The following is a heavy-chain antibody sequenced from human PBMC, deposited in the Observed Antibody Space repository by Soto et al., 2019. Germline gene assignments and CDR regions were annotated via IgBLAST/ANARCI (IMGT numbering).Heavy chain of an antibody. CDR3: ASGHCFSSSCSYLDL. CDR1: DGPISSYY. D-gene: IGHD2-2*01. CDR2: VYYSASTNYKPSL. J-gene: IGHJ2*01. V-gene: IGHV4-59*12. Sequence: SETLSLTSTVSDGPISSYYWSWNRQPPGKGLEWIGYVYYSASTNYKPSLNYNPSLKSRVSISLDTSKNQFSLKLSSVTAADTAIYYCASGHCFSSSCSYLDLWGRGTLVTVSS.